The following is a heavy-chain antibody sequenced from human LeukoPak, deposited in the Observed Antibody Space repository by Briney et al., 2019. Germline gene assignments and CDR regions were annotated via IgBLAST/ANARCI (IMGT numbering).Heavy chain of an antibody. CDR2: IFHNGNT. J-gene: IGHJ3*02. D-gene: IGHD1-1*01. CDR3: ARHLWNGKDDAFDM. Sequence: SETLSLTCTVSGGSISSNSHYWGWIRQPPGTGLEWIANIFHNGNTAYNPSLKRRVTISIDTSQNQLSLRLSSVTAADTAMFYCARHLWNGKDDAFDMWGQGTTVTVSS. CDR1: GGSISSNSHY. V-gene: IGHV4-39*01.